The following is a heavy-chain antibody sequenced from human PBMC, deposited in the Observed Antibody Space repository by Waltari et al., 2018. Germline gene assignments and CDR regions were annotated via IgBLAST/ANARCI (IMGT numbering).Heavy chain of an antibody. CDR2: IYYSGST. J-gene: IGHJ6*02. CDR3: ARGGEFLEWLYGMDV. D-gene: IGHD3-3*01. V-gene: IGHV4-59*01. CDR1: GGSISSYY. Sequence: QVQLQESGPGLVKPSETLSLTCTVSGGSISSYYWSWIRPPPGKGLEWIGYIYYSGSTNYNPSLKSRVTISVYTSKNQFSLKLSSVTAADTAVYYCARGGEFLEWLYGMDVWGQGTTVTVSS.